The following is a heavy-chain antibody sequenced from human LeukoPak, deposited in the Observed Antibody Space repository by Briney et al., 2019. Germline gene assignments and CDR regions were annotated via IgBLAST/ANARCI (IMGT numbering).Heavy chain of an antibody. D-gene: IGHD1-26*01. Sequence: SETLSLTCTVSGGSISSYFWSWIRQPPGRGLEWIGYNSGNTNYNPSLKSRVTISVDTSKNQFSLELSSVTAADTAVYYCARGRGYGGNYLRAFDIWGQGTMVTVSS. CDR2: NSGNT. V-gene: IGHV4-59*08. J-gene: IGHJ3*02. CDR3: ARGRGYGGNYLRAFDI. CDR1: GGSISSYF.